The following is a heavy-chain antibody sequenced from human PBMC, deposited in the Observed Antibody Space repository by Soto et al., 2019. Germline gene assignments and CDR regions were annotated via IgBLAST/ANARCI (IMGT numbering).Heavy chain of an antibody. J-gene: IGHJ6*02. CDR1: GYSFTIYW. V-gene: IGHV5-51*01. CDR3: ARGVSDIVVVPAAIGAPYGMDV. D-gene: IGHD2-2*01. Sequence: GESLKISCKGSGYSFTIYWIGWVLQMPWKGLEWMGIIYPGDSDTRYSPSFQGQVTISADKSISTAYLQWSSLKASDTAMYYCARGVSDIVVVPAAIGAPYGMDVWGQGTTVTVSS. CDR2: IYPGDSDT.